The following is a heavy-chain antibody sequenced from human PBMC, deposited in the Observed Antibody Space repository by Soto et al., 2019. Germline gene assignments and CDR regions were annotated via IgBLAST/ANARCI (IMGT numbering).Heavy chain of an antibody. Sequence: PSETLSLTCAVYGGSFSGYYWSWIRQPPGKGLEWIGEINHSGSTNYNPPLKSRVTISVDTSKNQFSLKLSSVTAADTAVYYCARGLDSGSYYVPLDFDYWGQGTLVTVSS. V-gene: IGHV4-34*01. J-gene: IGHJ4*02. CDR3: ARGLDSGSYYVPLDFDY. CDR1: GGSFSGYY. D-gene: IGHD1-26*01. CDR2: INHSGST.